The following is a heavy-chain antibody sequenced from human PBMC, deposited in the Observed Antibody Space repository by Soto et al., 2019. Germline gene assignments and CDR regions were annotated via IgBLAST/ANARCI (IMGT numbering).Heavy chain of an antibody. J-gene: IGHJ4*02. D-gene: IGHD5-18*01. CDR3: AKALSGYTYGPFDY. CDR1: GFTFDDYA. V-gene: IGHV3-9*01. CDR2: INWNSGSI. Sequence: EVQLVESGGGLVQPGRSLRLSCAASGFTFDDYAMHWVRQAPGKGLEWVSGINWNSGSIGYADSVKGRFTISRDKAKNSLYLQMNSLRTEDTALNYCAKALSGYTYGPFDYWGQGTLVTVSS.